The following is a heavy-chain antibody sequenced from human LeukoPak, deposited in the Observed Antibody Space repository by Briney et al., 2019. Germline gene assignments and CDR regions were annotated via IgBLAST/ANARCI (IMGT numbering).Heavy chain of an antibody. Sequence: PGGSLRLSCAAPVYTFVYYAMHSVRQTRRKGLEWDSGFSWNSGIRAYADCVKGRFTIYRDNAKNPLYLQINSLRAEDTALYYCGLVEVVAAPYGNNWFDPWGQGTLGTGS. V-gene: IGHV3-9*01. CDR2: FSWNSGIR. J-gene: IGHJ5*02. CDR1: VYTFVYYA. CDR3: GLVEVVAAPYGNNWFDP. D-gene: IGHD2-15*01.